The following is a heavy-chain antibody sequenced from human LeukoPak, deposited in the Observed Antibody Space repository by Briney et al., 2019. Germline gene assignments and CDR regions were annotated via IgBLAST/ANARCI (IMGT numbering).Heavy chain of an antibody. J-gene: IGHJ4*02. Sequence: PGGSLRLSCAASGFPVSSNYMTWVRQAPGKGLEWVSVIYIDGSTYYADSVKGRFTISRDNAKNSLYLQMNSLRAEDTAVYYCARSNKMDTAMAEQAYYFDYWGQGTLVTVSS. CDR3: ARSNKMDTAMAEQAYYFDY. CDR1: GFPVSSNY. D-gene: IGHD5-18*01. CDR2: IYIDGST. V-gene: IGHV3-66*01.